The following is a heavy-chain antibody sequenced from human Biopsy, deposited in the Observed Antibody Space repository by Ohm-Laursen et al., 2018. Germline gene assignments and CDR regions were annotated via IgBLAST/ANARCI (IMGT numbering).Heavy chain of an antibody. CDR2: NIPILGTG. Sequence: SSVKVSCKAPGGTFSNYGVNWVRQAPGQGLEWLGGNIPILGTGNYAQKFQDRVTVAADTSTSTATMELRGLRSDDTAVYYCATKLTGYFHHWGQGTLVIVSS. CDR1: GGTFSNYG. CDR3: ATKLTGYFHH. J-gene: IGHJ1*01. D-gene: IGHD3-9*01. V-gene: IGHV1-69*06.